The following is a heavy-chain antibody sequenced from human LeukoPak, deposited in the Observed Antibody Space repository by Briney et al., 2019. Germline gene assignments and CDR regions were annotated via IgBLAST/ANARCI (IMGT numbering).Heavy chain of an antibody. V-gene: IGHV4-30-2*01. J-gene: IGHJ4*02. CDR2: IYHSGST. D-gene: IGHD2/OR15-2a*01. Sequence: PSETLSLTCAVSGGSISSGGYSWSWIRQPPGKGLEWIGYIYHSGSTYYNPSLKSRVTISVDRSKNQFPLKLSSVTAADTAVYYCARADVNRSGFDYWGQGTLVTVSS. CDR1: GGSISSGGYS. CDR3: ARADVNRSGFDY.